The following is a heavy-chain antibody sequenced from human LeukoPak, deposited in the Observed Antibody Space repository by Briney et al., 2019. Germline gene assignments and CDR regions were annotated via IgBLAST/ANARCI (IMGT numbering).Heavy chain of an antibody. Sequence: SQTLSLTCAVSGGSIDSNHYWSWIRQPPGKGLEWIGEINHSGSTNYNPSLKSRVTISVDTSKNQFSLKLSSVTAADTAVYYCARSLTLYYHSYFDYWGQGTLVTVSS. V-gene: IGHV4-34*01. D-gene: IGHD3-3*01. CDR2: INHSGST. CDR1: GGSIDSNHY. J-gene: IGHJ4*02. CDR3: ARSLTLYYHSYFDY.